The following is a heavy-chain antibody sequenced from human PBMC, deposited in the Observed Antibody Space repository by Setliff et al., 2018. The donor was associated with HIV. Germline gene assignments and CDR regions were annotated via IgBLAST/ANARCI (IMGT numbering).Heavy chain of an antibody. CDR2: IYYSGST. D-gene: IGHD3-3*01. J-gene: IGHJ6*03. Sequence: SETLSLTCTVSGGSISSGNYYWSWIRQHPGKGLEWIGYIYYSGSTYYNPSLKSRVTMSVDTSKNQFSLKLSSVTAADTAVYYCARGVNPTYYDFWSGNYMRKYYYYYMDVWGKGTTVTVSS. V-gene: IGHV4-31*03. CDR1: GGSISSGNYY. CDR3: ARGVNPTYYDFWSGNYMRKYYYYYMDV.